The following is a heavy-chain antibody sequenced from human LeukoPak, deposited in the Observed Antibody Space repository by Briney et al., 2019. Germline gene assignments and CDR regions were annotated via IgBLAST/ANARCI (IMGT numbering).Heavy chain of an antibody. Sequence: GGSLRLSCAASGFTFSSYAMHWVRQAPGKGLEWVAVISYDGSNKYYADSVKGRFTISRDNSKNTLYLQMNSLRAEDTAVYYCARGHLWFGEFQDYFDYWGQGTLVTVSS. CDR2: ISYDGSNK. J-gene: IGHJ4*02. CDR3: ARGHLWFGEFQDYFDY. CDR1: GFTFSSYA. V-gene: IGHV3-30-3*01. D-gene: IGHD3-10*01.